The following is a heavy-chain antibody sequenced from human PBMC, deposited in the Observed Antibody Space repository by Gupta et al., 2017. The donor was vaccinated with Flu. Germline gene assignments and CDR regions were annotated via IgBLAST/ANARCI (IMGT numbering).Heavy chain of an antibody. V-gene: IGHV3-21*01. D-gene: IGHD3-22*01. Sequence: EVQLVESGGGLVKPGGSLRLSCAASGFTFSSYSMNWVRQAPGKGLEWVSSISSSSSYIYYADSVKGRFTISRDNAKNSLYLQMNSLRAEDTAVYYCARDDFLYDSSGHDAFDIWGQGTMVTVSS. CDR3: ARDDFLYDSSGHDAFDI. CDR2: ISSSSSYI. J-gene: IGHJ3*02. CDR1: GFTFSSYS.